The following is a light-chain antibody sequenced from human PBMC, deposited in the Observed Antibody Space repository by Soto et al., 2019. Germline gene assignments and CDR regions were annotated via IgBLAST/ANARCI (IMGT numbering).Light chain of an antibody. CDR2: EVN. J-gene: IGLJ1*01. CDR1: SSDVGGYNY. Sequence: QSALTQPPSASGSPGQSVIISCTGTSSDVGGYNYVSWFQQHPGKVPKLIIHEVNQRPSGVPDRFSGSKSGNTASLTVSGLQAEDEATYYCSSYGGYNNIVFGPGTKLTVL. V-gene: IGLV2-8*01. CDR3: SSYGGYNNIV.